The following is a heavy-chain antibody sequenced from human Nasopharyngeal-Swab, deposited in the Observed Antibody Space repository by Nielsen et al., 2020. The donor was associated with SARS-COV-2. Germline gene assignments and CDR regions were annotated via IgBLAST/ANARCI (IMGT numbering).Heavy chain of an antibody. CDR3: ARSGQWLVQDY. CDR2: IWYDGSNK. Sequence: GESLKISCAASGFTFSSYGMHWVRQAPGKGLEWMAVIWYDGSNKYYADSVKGRFTISRDNSKNTLYLQMNSLSAEDTAVYYCARSGQWLVQDYWGQGTLVTVSS. D-gene: IGHD6-19*01. J-gene: IGHJ4*02. V-gene: IGHV3-33*01. CDR1: GFTFSSYG.